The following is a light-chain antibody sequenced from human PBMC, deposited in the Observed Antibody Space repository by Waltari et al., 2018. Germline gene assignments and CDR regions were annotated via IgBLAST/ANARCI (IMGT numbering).Light chain of an antibody. CDR2: GAS. CDR3: QQYHNWPYT. J-gene: IGKJ2*01. Sequence: EILMTQSPATLSVSPGERATLSCRASQSLSTNLAWYQQHPGQAPRRLIYGASPRATGVPARFSGSRYGTEFTLIISSLQSEDFALYYCQQYHNWPYTFGQGTKLEIK. V-gene: IGKV3-15*01. CDR1: QSLSTN.